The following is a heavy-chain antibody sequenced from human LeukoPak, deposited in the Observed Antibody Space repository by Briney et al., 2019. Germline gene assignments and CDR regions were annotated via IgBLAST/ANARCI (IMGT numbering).Heavy chain of an antibody. CDR3: ARGGGLDV. D-gene: IGHD3-16*01. Sequence: GGSLRLSCAASGFTFSSYWMNWARQAPGKGLEWVASINHNGNVNYYVDSVKGRFTISRDNAKNSLYLQMSNLRAEDTAVYFCARGGGLDVWGQGPRSPSP. J-gene: IGHJ6*02. V-gene: IGHV3-7*03. CDR2: INHNGNVN. CDR1: GFTFSSYW.